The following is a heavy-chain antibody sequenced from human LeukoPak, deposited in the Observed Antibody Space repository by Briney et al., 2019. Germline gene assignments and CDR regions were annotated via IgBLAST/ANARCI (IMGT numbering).Heavy chain of an antibody. D-gene: IGHD2-2*01. CDR1: GGTFSSYA. CDR2: IIPIFGTA. J-gene: IGHJ6*03. CDR3: ARDRGYCSSTSCYWGYMDV. Sequence: SVKVSCKASGGTFSSYAISWVRQAPGQGLEWMGGIIPIFGTANYAQKFQGRVSITTDESTSTAYMELSSLRSEDTAVYYCARDRGYCSSTSCYWGYMDVWGKGTTVTVSS. V-gene: IGHV1-69*05.